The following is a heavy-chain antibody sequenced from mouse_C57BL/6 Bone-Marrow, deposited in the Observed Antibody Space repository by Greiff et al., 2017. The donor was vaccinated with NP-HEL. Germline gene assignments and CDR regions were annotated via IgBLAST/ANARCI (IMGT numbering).Heavy chain of an antibody. V-gene: IGHV5-16*01. CDR3: ARDWDFDY. Sequence: EVKVVESEGGLVQPGSSMKLSCTASGFTFSDYYMAWFRQVPEKGLEWVANINYDGSSTYYLDSLKSRFIISRDNAKNILYLQMSSLKSEDTATYYCARDWDFDYWGQGTTLTVSS. CDR1: GFTFSDYY. J-gene: IGHJ2*01. CDR2: INYDGSST.